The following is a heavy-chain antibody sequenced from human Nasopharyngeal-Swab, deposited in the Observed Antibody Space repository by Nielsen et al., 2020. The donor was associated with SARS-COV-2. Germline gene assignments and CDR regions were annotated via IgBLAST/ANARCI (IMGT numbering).Heavy chain of an antibody. Sequence: WIRQPPGKGLEWVSSISSSSSYIYYADSVKGRFTISRDNAKNSLHLQMNSLRAEDTAVYYCAREGAYYYDSSGYLPLDYWGQGTLVTVSS. CDR2: ISSSSSYI. J-gene: IGHJ4*02. D-gene: IGHD3-22*01. V-gene: IGHV3-21*01. CDR3: AREGAYYYDSSGYLPLDY.